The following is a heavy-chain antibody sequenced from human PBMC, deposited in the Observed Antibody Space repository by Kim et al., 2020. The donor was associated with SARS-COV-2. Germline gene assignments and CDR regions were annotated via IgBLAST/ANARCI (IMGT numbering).Heavy chain of an antibody. Sequence: ASVKVSCKASGYTFIGFGIGWVRQAPGQGLEWMGWITTYTGNTKYAQKFQGRLTISADTSTNTVYMDLGSLKSDDTAVYYCARGRTYYDKDPFDIWGQGTMVTVSS. CDR2: ITTYTGNT. J-gene: IGHJ3*02. CDR1: GYTFIGFG. CDR3: ARGRTYYDKDPFDI. V-gene: IGHV1-18*01. D-gene: IGHD3-22*01.